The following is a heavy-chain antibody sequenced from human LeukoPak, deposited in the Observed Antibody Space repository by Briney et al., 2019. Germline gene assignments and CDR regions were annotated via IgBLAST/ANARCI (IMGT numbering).Heavy chain of an antibody. V-gene: IGHV3-64*01. J-gene: IGHJ4*02. D-gene: IGHD3-22*01. CDR1: GLTFSSYA. CDR2: ISTNGGST. CDR3: ARGDSMIVVVKGFDY. Sequence: PGGSLRLSCAASGLTFSSYAMHWVRQAPGKGLEYVSAISTNGGSTYYANSVKGRFTISRDNPKNTLYLQMGSLRAEDMAVYYCARGDSMIVVVKGFDYWGQGTLVTVSS.